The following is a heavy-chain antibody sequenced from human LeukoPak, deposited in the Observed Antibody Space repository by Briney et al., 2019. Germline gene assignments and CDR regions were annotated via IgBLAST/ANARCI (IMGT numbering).Heavy chain of an antibody. V-gene: IGHV3-7*01. J-gene: IGHJ4*02. CDR3: AKDGSRGYKYGYRVSMVWFDY. CDR1: GFTFSTYW. CDR2: IKQDGSEK. Sequence: GGSLRLSCAASGFTFSTYWMSWVRQAPGKGLEWVANIKQDGSEKYYVDSVKGRFTISRDNSKNTLYLQMNSLRAEDTAVYYCAKDGSRGYKYGYRVSMVWFDYWGQGSLVTVSS. D-gene: IGHD5-18*01.